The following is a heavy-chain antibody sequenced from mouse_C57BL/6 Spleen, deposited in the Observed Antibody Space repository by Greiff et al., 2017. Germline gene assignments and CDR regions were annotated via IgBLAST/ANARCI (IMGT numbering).Heavy chain of an antibody. Sequence: EVKLMESGGGLVQPKGSLKLSCAASGFSFTTYAMNWVRQAPGKGLEWVARIRSKSNNYATYYADSVKDRFTISRDDSESMLYLQMNNLKTEDTAMYYCVGQIYDGYFDYWGQGTTLTVAS. CDR1: GFSFTTYA. V-gene: IGHV10-1*01. J-gene: IGHJ2*01. CDR3: VGQIYDGYFDY. CDR2: IRSKSNNYAT. D-gene: IGHD2-3*01.